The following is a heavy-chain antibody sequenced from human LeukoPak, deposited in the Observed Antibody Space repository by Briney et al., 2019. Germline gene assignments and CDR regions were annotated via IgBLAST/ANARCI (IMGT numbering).Heavy chain of an antibody. D-gene: IGHD3-16*01. J-gene: IGHJ4*02. V-gene: IGHV3-21*01. CDR2: ISSSSSYI. CDR1: GFTFSSYS. CDR3: ARDVTLGNFDY. Sequence: GGSLRLSCAASGFTFSSYSINWVRQAPGKGLEWVSSISSSSSYIYYADSVKGRFTISRDNAKNSLYLQMNSLRAEDTAVYYCARDVTLGNFDYWGQGILVIVSS.